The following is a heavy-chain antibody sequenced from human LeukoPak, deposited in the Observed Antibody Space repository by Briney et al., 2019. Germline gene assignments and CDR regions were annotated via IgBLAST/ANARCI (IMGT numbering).Heavy chain of an antibody. D-gene: IGHD6-19*01. J-gene: IGHJ4*02. CDR1: GYTVTRYY. V-gene: IGHV1-46*01. Sequence: ASVKVSCKASGYTVTRYYMHWVRQAPGQGLEWMGIINPSGGSTSYAQKFQGRVTMTRDMSTSTVYMELSSLRSEDTAVYYCARGSIAVAADYWGEGTLVTVSS. CDR2: INPSGGST. CDR3: ARGSIAVAADY.